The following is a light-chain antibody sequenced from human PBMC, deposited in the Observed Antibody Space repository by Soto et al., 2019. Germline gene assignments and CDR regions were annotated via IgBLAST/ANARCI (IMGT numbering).Light chain of an antibody. Sequence: IVLTQSPGTLSLSAGERATLSCWASQSVSSSYLAWYQQKPGQAPRLLIYGASSRATGIPDRFSGSESGTDFTLTISRLETEDFAVYYCQQYGSSPRLTFGGGTKVDIK. V-gene: IGKV3-20*01. J-gene: IGKJ4*01. CDR3: QQYGSSPRLT. CDR1: QSVSSSY. CDR2: GAS.